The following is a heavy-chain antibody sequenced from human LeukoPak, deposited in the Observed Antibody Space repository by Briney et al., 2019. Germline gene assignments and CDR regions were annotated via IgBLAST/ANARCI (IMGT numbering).Heavy chain of an antibody. D-gene: IGHD3-16*01. CDR3: ARAPSGGSDAFDI. Sequence: PSETLSLTCAVYGGSFSGYYWSWIRQPPGKGLEWIGSIYYSGSTYYNPSLKSRVTISVDTSKNQFSLKLSSVTAADTAVYYCARAPSGGSDAFDIWGQGTMVTVSS. J-gene: IGHJ3*02. V-gene: IGHV4-34*01. CDR1: GGSFSGYY. CDR2: IYYSGST.